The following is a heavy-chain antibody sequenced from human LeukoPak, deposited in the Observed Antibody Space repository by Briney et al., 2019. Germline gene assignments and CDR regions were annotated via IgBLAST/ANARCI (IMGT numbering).Heavy chain of an antibody. V-gene: IGHV3-21*01. CDR3: ARRLGQQPNWFDP. D-gene: IGHD6-13*01. CDR2: ISSSSSYI. J-gene: IGHJ5*02. CDR1: GFTFSSYS. Sequence: GGSLRPSCAASGFTFSSYSMNWVRQAPGKGLKWVSSISSSSSYIYYADSVKGRITISRDNAKNSMYLQMNSLRAEDTAVYYCARRLGQQPNWFDPWGQGTLVTVSS.